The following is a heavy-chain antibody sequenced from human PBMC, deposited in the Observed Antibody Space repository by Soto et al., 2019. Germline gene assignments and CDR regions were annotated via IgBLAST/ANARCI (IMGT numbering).Heavy chain of an antibody. CDR1: GYSFTSYW. Sequence: EVQLVQSGAEVKKPGESLRISCKGSGYSFTSYWISWVRQMPGKGLEWMGRIDPSDSYTNYSPSFQGHVTISADKSISTAYLQWSSLKASDTAMYYCATSDCGGDCYGSSDAFDIWGQGTMVTVSS. J-gene: IGHJ3*02. CDR3: ATSDCGGDCYGSSDAFDI. V-gene: IGHV5-10-1*03. D-gene: IGHD2-21*02. CDR2: IDPSDSYT.